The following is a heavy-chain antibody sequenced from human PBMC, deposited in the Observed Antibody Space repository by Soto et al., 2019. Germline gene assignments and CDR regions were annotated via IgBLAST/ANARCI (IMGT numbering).Heavy chain of an antibody. CDR2: INAGNGNT. D-gene: IGHD3-3*01. V-gene: IGHV1-3*01. CDR3: ARVTPYYDFGSYYYGMDV. J-gene: IGHJ6*02. Sequence: ASVKVSCKASGYTFTSYAMHWVRQAPGQRLEWMGWINAGNGNTKYSQKFQGRVTITRDTSASTAYMELSSLRSEDTAVYYCARVTPYYDFGSYYYGMDVWGQGTTVTVSS. CDR1: GYTFTSYA.